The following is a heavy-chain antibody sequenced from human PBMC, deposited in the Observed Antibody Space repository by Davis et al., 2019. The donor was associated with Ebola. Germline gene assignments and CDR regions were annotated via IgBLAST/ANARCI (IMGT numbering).Heavy chain of an antibody. CDR1: GFTFSNYG. D-gene: IGHD4-17*01. CDR3: AKPATVTTFGPIDN. J-gene: IGHJ4*02. CDR2: IRYDESRI. Sequence: GESLKISCAASGFTFSNYGMHWVRQAPGKGLEWVAFIRYDESRIFYGDSVKGRFTISRDNSKNTLDLQMNSLRAEYTAVYFCAKPATVTTFGPIDNWGQGTLVSVSS. V-gene: IGHV3-30*02.